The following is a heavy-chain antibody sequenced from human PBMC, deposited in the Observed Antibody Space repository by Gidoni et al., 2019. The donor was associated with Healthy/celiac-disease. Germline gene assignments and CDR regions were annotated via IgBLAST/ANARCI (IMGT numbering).Heavy chain of an antibody. V-gene: IGHV3-23*01. CDR2: ISGSVGST. CDR1: GVTFSSYV. D-gene: IGHD6-6*01. J-gene: IGHJ4*02. Sequence: EVQLLESGGGLVQPGGSLRLSCAASGVTFSSYVRSWVRQDPGKGLGWFTAISGSVGSTYYADSVEGRFTISRDNSKNTLYLQMNSLRAEDTAVYYCAKDQRWVAARTNDYWGQGTLVTVSS. CDR3: AKDQRWVAARTNDY.